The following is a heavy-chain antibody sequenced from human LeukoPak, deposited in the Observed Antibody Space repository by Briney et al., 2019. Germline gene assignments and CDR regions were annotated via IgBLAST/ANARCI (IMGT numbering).Heavy chain of an antibody. CDR3: SRGGRDGSSGRYYFGY. CDR2: IYTSGST. J-gene: IGHJ4*02. Sequence: PSETLSLTCTVSGGSISSYYWSWIRQPAGKGLEWIGRIYTSGSTNYNPSLKSRVTISVDTSKNQFSLKLRSVTAADTAVYVCSRGGRDGSSGRYYFGYWGQGAMVTVSS. V-gene: IGHV4-4*07. CDR1: GGSISSYY. D-gene: IGHD6-19*01.